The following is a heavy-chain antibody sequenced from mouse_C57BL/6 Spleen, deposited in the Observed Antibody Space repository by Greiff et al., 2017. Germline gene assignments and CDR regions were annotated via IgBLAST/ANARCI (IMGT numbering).Heavy chain of an antibody. J-gene: IGHJ4*01. CDR1: GYTFTSYW. CDR2: IDPSDSYT. CDR3: ARGRDGYAMDY. Sequence: QVQLKQPGAELVMPGASVKLSCKASGYTFTSYWMHWVKQRPGQGLEWIGEIDPSDSYTNYNQKFKGKSTLTVDKSSSTAYMQLSSLTSEDSAVYYCARGRDGYAMDYWGQGTSVTVSS. D-gene: IGHD3-3*01. V-gene: IGHV1-69*01.